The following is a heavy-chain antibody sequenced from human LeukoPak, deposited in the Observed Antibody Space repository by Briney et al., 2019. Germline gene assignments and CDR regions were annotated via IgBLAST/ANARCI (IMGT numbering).Heavy chain of an antibody. V-gene: IGHV3-21*01. Sequence: GGSLRLSCAASGFTFSSYSMNWVRQAPGKGLEWVSSISSSSSYIYYADSVKGRFTISRDNAKNSLYLQMNSLRAEDTAVYYCATAAGSGYSIFDYWGQGTLVIVSS. J-gene: IGHJ4*02. CDR2: ISSSSSYI. CDR1: GFTFSSYS. D-gene: IGHD3-3*01. CDR3: ATAAGSGYSIFDY.